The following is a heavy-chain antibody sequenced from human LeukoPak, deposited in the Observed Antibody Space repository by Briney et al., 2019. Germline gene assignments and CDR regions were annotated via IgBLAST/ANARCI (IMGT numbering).Heavy chain of an antibody. CDR2: ISYDGSNK. CDR3: AKDEGSGYDRGYCSGGSCYKRDYYYGMDV. Sequence: PGGSLRLSCAASGFTFSSYGMHWVRQAPGKGLEWVAVISYDGSNKYYADSVKGRFTISRDNSKNTLYLQMNSLRAEDTAVYYCAKDEGSGYDRGYCSGGSCYKRDYYYGMDVWGQGTTVTVSS. V-gene: IGHV3-30*18. D-gene: IGHD2-15*01. J-gene: IGHJ6*02. CDR1: GFTFSSYG.